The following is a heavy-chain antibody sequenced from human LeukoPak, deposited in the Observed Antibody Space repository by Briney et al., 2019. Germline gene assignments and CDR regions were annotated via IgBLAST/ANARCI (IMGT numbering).Heavy chain of an antibody. CDR3: ATQNPPGSGYYDTYNWFDP. D-gene: IGHD5-12*01. CDR1: GFTFDDYV. CDR2: ISGDGSGT. J-gene: IGHJ5*02. V-gene: IGHV3-43*02. Sequence: GGSLRLSCTASGFTFDDYVMHWVRQAPGKGLEGVSLISGDGSGTYYADSVKGRFTISRDNSKNSLFLHMSGLRAEDTALYYCATQNPPGSGYYDTYNWFDPWGQGTLVTVAS.